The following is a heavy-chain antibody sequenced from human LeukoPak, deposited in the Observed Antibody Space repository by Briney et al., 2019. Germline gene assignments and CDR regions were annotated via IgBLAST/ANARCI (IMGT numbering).Heavy chain of an antibody. D-gene: IGHD3-9*01. CDR1: GFTFSSYV. V-gene: IGHV3-23*01. CDR3: AKGSSGVGYDIFGFDP. J-gene: IGHJ5*02. Sequence: GGTLRLSCAASGFTFSSYVMSWVRQAPGKGLEWVSGVSGSGGSTYYADSVKGRFTISRDNYKNTLYLQMNSLRADHTAVYYCAKGSSGVGYDIFGFDPWGEGTLVTVSS. CDR2: VSGSGGST.